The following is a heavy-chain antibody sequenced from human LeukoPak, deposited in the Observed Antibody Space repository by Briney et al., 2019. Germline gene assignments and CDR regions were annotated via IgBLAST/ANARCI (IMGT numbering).Heavy chain of an antibody. CDR2: ISWNSGSI. CDR1: GFTFDDYA. J-gene: IGHJ5*02. CDR3: AKANDYYDSSGYYPT. Sequence: PGGSLRLSCAASGFTFDDYAMHWVRQAPGKGLEWASGISWNSGSIGYADSVKGRFTISRDNAKNSLYLQMNSLRAEDTALYYCAKANDYYDSSGYYPTWGQGTLVTVSS. V-gene: IGHV3-9*01. D-gene: IGHD3-22*01.